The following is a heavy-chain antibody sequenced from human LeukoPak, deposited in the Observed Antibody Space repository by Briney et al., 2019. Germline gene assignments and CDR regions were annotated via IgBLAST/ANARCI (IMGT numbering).Heavy chain of an antibody. CDR1: GFTFSCYG. J-gene: IGHJ4*02. D-gene: IGHD5-18*01. CDR3: AKDTSGYSYGLFDY. Sequence: PGGSLRLSCAASGFTFSCYGMHWVRQAPGKGLEWVAFIRYDGSNKYYADSVKGRFTISRDNSKNTLYLQMSSLRAEDTAVYYCAKDTSGYSYGLFDYWGQGTLVTVSS. V-gene: IGHV3-30*02. CDR2: IRYDGSNK.